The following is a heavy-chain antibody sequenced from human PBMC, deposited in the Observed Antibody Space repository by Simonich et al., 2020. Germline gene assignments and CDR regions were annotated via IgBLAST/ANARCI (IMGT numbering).Heavy chain of an antibody. CDR3: ATGDILTGYYLTNAFDI. Sequence: QVQLVQSGAEVKKPGASVKVSCKVSGYTLTELSMHWVRRAPGKGLGWMGGFDPEEGETIYAQKFQGRVTMTEDTSTDTAYMELSSLRSEDTAVYYCATGDILTGYYLTNAFDIWGQGTMVTVSS. V-gene: IGHV1-24*01. J-gene: IGHJ3*02. CDR1: GYTLTELS. CDR2: FDPEEGET. D-gene: IGHD3-9*01.